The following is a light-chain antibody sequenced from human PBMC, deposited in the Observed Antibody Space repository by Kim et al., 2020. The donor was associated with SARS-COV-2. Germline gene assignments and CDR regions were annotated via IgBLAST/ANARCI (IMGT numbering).Light chain of an antibody. CDR3: QQSYITPFT. CDR2: AAS. Sequence: ASVGDRVNITCRTSQSISSHLNWYHQKPERAPKLLIYAASTLQGGVPSRFSGSGSETDFTLTISSLQPEDFATYFCQQSYITPFTFGPGTKVDIK. J-gene: IGKJ3*01. V-gene: IGKV1-39*01. CDR1: QSISSH.